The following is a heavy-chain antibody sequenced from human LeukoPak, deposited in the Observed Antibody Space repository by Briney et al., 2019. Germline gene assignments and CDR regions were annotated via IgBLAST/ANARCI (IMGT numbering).Heavy chain of an antibody. Sequence: SETLSLTCTVSGGSMSPYHWGWIRQPPGKGLEWTGYIYYSGSTYYNPSLKSRVTISVDTSKNQFSLKLSSVTAADTAVYYCARLSLNYYDSSGYYYGGAFDIWGQGTMVTVSS. CDR2: IYYSGST. V-gene: IGHV4-59*12. D-gene: IGHD3-22*01. CDR1: GGSMSPYH. J-gene: IGHJ3*02. CDR3: ARLSLNYYDSSGYYYGGAFDI.